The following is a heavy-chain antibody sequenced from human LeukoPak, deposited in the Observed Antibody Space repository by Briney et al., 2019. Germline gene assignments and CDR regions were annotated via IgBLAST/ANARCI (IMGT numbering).Heavy chain of an antibody. CDR1: GGTFSGYA. J-gene: IGHJ4*02. D-gene: IGHD6-13*01. V-gene: IGHV1-69*04. CDR2: IIPILGIA. CDR3: ARPAGTTKSFDY. Sequence: ASVKVSCKASGGTFSGYAISWVRQAPGQGLEWMGRIIPILGIANYAQKFQGRVTITADKSTSTAYMELSSLRSEDTAVYYCARPAGTTKSFDYWGQGTLVTVSS.